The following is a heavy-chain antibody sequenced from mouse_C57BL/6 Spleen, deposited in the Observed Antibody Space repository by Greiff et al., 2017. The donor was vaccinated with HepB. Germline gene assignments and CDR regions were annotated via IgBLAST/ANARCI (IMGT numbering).Heavy chain of an antibody. V-gene: IGHV1-81*01. J-gene: IGHJ2*01. Sequence: VQLQQSGAELARPGASVKLSCKASGYTFTSYGISWVKQRTGQGLEWIGGIYPRSGNTYYNEKFKGKATLTADKSSSTAYMELRSLTSEDSAVYFCARDGGHSYYFDYWGQGTTLTVSS. D-gene: IGHD2-3*01. CDR3: ARDGGHSYYFDY. CDR2: IYPRSGNT. CDR1: GYTFTSYG.